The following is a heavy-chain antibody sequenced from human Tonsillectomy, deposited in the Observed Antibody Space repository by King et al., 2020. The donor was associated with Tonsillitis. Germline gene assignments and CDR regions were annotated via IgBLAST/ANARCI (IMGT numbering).Heavy chain of an antibody. Sequence: VQLVESGAEVKKPGASVKVSCKSSGYTFTGYHIHWVRQAPGQGLEWRGLINPNRGGTNYAQKFQGRVTMTRDTSLSTTYMELSRLRSDDTAMYYCAREDENWFDPWGQGTLVTVSS. CDR2: INPNRGGT. V-gene: IGHV1-2*02. CDR3: AREDENWFDP. J-gene: IGHJ5*02. CDR1: GYTFTGYH.